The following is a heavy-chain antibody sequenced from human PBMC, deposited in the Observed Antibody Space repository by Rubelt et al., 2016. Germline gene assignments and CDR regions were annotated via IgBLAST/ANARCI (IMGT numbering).Heavy chain of an antibody. CDR2: INAGDGNT. D-gene: IGHD6-13*01. CDR1: GYSFTSYA. V-gene: IGHV1-3*01. J-gene: IGHJ6*02. Sequence: QVQLVQSGAEVKKPGASVKVSCRASGYSFTSYAMHWVRQAPGQRLEWMGWINAGDGNTKYSQNFKGRVAITRDTSAGTGYMELSSLRSEDTAVYYCAREYSSTWYDGMDVWGQGTLVTVSS. CDR3: AREYSSTWYDGMDV.